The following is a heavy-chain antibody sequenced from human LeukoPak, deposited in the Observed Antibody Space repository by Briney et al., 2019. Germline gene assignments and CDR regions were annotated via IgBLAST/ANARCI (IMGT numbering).Heavy chain of an antibody. V-gene: IGHV3-53*01. CDR2: IYSGGST. CDR3: GVVPGSEH. Sequence: GGSLRLSCAASGFTVSSNYMTWVRQAPGKGLEWVSVIYSGGSTYYADSVKGRFTISRDNSKNTLYLQMNSLRPEDTAVYYCGVVPGSEHWGQGTLVTVSS. CDR1: GFTVSSNY. D-gene: IGHD2-21*01. J-gene: IGHJ1*01.